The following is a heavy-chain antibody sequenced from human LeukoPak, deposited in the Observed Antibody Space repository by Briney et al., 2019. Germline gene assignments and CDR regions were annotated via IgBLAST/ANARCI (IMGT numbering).Heavy chain of an antibody. CDR1: GGSISSYY. CDR2: IYYSGST. CDR3: ARGGPPVTIFGVVISWFDP. V-gene: IGHV4-59*01. Sequence: SETLSLTCTVSGGSISSYYWSWIRQPPGKGLEWIGYIYYSGSTNYNPSLKSRVTISVDMSKNQFSLKLSSVTAADTAVYYCARGGPPVTIFGVVISWFDPWGQGTPVTVSS. J-gene: IGHJ5*02. D-gene: IGHD3-3*01.